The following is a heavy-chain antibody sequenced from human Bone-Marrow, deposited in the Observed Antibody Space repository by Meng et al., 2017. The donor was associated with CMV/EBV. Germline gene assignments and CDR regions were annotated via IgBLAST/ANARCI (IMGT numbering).Heavy chain of an antibody. CDR1: GYTFTSYA. CDR2: SSIYKVTP. Sequence: ASVKVSCKASGYTFTSYAITWVRQAPGQGLAWMGWSSIYKVTPDYAQKFQDRISMTTDTSTNTAYMELKSLRSDDTAVYYCARDSLLRFSPTRDVWGQGTTVTVSS. J-gene: IGHJ6*02. D-gene: IGHD3-3*01. CDR3: ARDSLLRFSPTRDV. V-gene: IGHV1-18*01.